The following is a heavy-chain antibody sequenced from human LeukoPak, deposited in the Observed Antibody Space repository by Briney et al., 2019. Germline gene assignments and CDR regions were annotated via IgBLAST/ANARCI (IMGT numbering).Heavy chain of an antibody. V-gene: IGHV4-59*01. CDR3: ARGTRRYYDGSGYYYGEFDY. J-gene: IGHJ4*02. CDR1: DDSIKNYF. Sequence: SETLSLTCTVSDDSIKNYFWTWIRQSPGKGLEWLGYVFYSGSTSYNPSLRSRLTMSVDMSKSQFSLNLKSVTAADTAVYYCARGTRRYYDGSGYYYGEFDYWGQGILVTVSS. CDR2: VFYSGST. D-gene: IGHD3-22*01.